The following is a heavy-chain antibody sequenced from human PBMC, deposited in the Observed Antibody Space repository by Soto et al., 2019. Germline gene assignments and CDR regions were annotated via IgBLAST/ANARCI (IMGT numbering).Heavy chain of an antibody. D-gene: IGHD5-18*01. CDR3: ATIGDSYGYYYYGMDV. V-gene: IGHV1-24*01. J-gene: IGHJ6*02. CDR1: GYTLTELS. Sequence: ASVKVSCKVSGYTLTELSMHWVRQAPGKGLEWMGGFDPEDGETIYAQKFQVRVTMTEDTSTDTAYMELSSLRSEDTAVYYCATIGDSYGYYYYGMDVWGQGTTVTVSS. CDR2: FDPEDGET.